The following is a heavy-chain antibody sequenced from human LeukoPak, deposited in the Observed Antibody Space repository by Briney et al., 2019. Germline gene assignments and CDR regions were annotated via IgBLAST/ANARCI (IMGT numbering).Heavy chain of an antibody. V-gene: IGHV1-2*02. Sequence: GASVKVSCKASGYTFTDYYIHWVRRAPGQGLEWMGWVDPRSGITKCTQKFQGRVTMTRDTSINTVYVDLSGLTFDDMAVYYCATDNYGMLDYWGQGTLVTVSS. CDR3: ATDNYGMLDY. J-gene: IGHJ4*02. CDR1: GYTFTDYY. D-gene: IGHD3-9*01. CDR2: VDPRSGIT.